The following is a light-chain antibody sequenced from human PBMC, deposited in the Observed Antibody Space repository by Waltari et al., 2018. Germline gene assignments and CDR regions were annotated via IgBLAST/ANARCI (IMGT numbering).Light chain of an antibody. J-gene: IGKJ5*01. Sequence: EVVMTQSPATLSVSPGERASLSCRASQSIATNLVWYQQKPGQPPRLLVYDASTRAPSIPARFKGSGSGTEFTLTISSLQSEDSAVYYCQQYNRWPPITFGQGTRLEI. CDR2: DAS. CDR3: QQYNRWPPIT. CDR1: QSIATN. V-gene: IGKV3-15*01.